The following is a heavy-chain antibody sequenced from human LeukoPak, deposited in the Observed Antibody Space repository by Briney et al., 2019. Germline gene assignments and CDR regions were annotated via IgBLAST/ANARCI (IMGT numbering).Heavy chain of an antibody. J-gene: IGHJ5*02. D-gene: IGHD4-17*01. V-gene: IGHV1-46*01. CDR1: GYTFTSYY. CDR2: INPSGGST. Sequence: GASVKVSCKASGYTFTSYYMHWVRQAPGQGLEWMGIINPSGGSTSYAQKFQGRVTVTRDMSTSTVYMELSSLRSEDTAVYYCARAVYSVTKGGNWFDPWGQGTLVTVSS. CDR3: ARAVYSVTKGGNWFDP.